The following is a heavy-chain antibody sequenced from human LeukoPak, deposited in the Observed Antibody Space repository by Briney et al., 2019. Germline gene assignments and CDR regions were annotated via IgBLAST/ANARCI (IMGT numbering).Heavy chain of an antibody. CDR1: GYSFTSYW. Sequence: GESLKISCKGSGYSFTSYWIGWVRQMPGKGLEWMGIIYPGDSDTTYSPSIQGQVTISADKSISTAYLQWSSLKASDTAMYYCARTPDTAMVTVFDYWGQGTLVTVSS. V-gene: IGHV5-51*01. CDR3: ARTPDTAMVTVFDY. CDR2: IYPGDSDT. D-gene: IGHD5-18*01. J-gene: IGHJ4*02.